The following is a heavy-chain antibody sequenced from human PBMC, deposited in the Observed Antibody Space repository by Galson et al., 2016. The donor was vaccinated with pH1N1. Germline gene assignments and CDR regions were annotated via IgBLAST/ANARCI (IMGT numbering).Heavy chain of an antibody. J-gene: IGHJ4*02. CDR3: ARVDFGGKLGD. CDR2: VNPIGST. CDR1: GGSFSDYY. D-gene: IGHD3-10*01. V-gene: IGHV4-34*01. Sequence: ETLSLTCTVYGGSFSDYYWSWIRQPPGKGLEWIGEVNPIGSTIDNPSLNSRVIISADTSRNQSSLKLTSVTAADTAVYFCARVDFGGKLGDWGQGTQVTVSS.